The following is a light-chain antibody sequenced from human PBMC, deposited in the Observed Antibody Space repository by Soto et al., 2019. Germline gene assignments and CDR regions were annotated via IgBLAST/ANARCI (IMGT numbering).Light chain of an antibody. CDR3: SSFVGAPVI. Sequence: QSVLTQPPSVSGSPGQSVTIPCAGTSTDVGEYNYVSWYQQHPGKVPKLIIFEVNKRPSGVPDRFSGSKSGDTASLTVSGLQAEDEADYYCSSFVGAPVIFGGGTKLTVL. J-gene: IGLJ2*01. CDR1: STDVGEYNY. V-gene: IGLV2-8*01. CDR2: EVN.